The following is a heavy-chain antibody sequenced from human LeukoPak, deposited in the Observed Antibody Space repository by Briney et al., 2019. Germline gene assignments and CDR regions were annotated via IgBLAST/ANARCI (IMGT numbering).Heavy chain of an antibody. CDR1: GFTFSSYA. V-gene: IGHV3-23*01. D-gene: IGHD3-22*01. J-gene: IGHJ4*02. CDR3: AKDPTDFDSSGQTYFDY. CDR2: ISDSGGST. Sequence: PGGSLRLSCAASGFTFSSYAMSWVRQAPGKGLEWVSAISDSGGSTYYADSVKGRFTISRDNSKNTLYLQMNSLKAEDTAIYYCAKDPTDFDSSGQTYFDYWGQGTLVTVSS.